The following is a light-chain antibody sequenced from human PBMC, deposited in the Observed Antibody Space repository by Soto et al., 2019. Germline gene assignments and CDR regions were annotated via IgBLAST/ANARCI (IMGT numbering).Light chain of an antibody. CDR2: GNS. Sequence: QFVLTQPPSVSGAPGQRVTISCTGSISNIGAGYDVHWYQQLPGTAPKLLIYGNSNRPSGVPDRFSGSKSGTSASLAITGLQAEDEADYYCQSYDSSLSVFYVFGTGTKVTVL. CDR3: QSYDSSLSVFYV. J-gene: IGLJ1*01. CDR1: ISNIGAGYD. V-gene: IGLV1-40*01.